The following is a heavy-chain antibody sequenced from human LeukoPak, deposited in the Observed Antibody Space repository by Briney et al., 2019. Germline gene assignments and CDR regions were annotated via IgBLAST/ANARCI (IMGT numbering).Heavy chain of an antibody. CDR3: AKDKLSTRMGYFDY. V-gene: IGHV3-9*01. CDR2: ISWNSGSI. Sequence: GGSLRLSCAASGFTFDDYAMHWVRQAPGKGLEWVSGISWNSGSIGYADSVKGRFTISRDNAKNSLYLQMNSLRAEDTALYYCAKDKLSTRMGYFDYWGRGTLVTVSS. CDR1: GFTFDDYA. D-gene: IGHD1-1*01. J-gene: IGHJ4*02.